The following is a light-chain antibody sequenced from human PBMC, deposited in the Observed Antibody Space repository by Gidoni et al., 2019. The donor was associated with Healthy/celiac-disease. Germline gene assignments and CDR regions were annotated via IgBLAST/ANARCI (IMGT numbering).Light chain of an antibody. CDR3: QQYGSSLIT. V-gene: IGKV3-20*01. CDR1: QSVSSSY. J-gene: IGKJ5*01. Sequence: TLSLSPGERATLSCRASQSVSSSYLAWYQQKPGQAPRLLIYGASSRATGIPDRFSGSGSGTDFTLTISRLEPEDFAVYYCQQYGSSLITFGQXTRLEIK. CDR2: GAS.